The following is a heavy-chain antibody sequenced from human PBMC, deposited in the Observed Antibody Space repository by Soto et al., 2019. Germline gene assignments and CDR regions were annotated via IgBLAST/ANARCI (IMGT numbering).Heavy chain of an antibody. V-gene: IGHV3-30*18. CDR2: ISFDGNNK. CDR1: GFTFSSYG. D-gene: IGHD6-25*01. Sequence: QVQLVESGGGVAQPGRSLRLSCAASGFTFSSYGMHWVRQAPGKGLEWVAVISFDGNNKYYADSGKGRVTISRDNSKKTLYVQMNSLRAQDPAVSYFAKDRRPIYYYGMDVWGQAKTVTVSS. CDR3: AKDRRPIYYYGMDV. J-gene: IGHJ6*02.